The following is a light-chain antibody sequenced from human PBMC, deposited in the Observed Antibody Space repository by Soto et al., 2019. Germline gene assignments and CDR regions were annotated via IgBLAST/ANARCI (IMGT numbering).Light chain of an antibody. CDR1: QAFGPW. CDR3: QQATISQFI. CDR2: GTS. V-gene: IGKV1-12*01. J-gene: IGKJ4*01. Sequence: DIQMTQSPSSVSASVGDRVTITCRASQAFGPWLAWYQQKPGKAPNLLIYGTSTLQDGVPSRFSGGGSGTEFTITISSLEPEDFGTYYCQQATISQFIFGGGTKVEV.